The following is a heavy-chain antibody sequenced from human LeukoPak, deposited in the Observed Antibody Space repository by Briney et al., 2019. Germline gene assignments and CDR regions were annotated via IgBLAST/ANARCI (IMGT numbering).Heavy chain of an antibody. J-gene: IGHJ6*03. CDR1: GGSISSYY. CDR3: ASSKWGYYYYYYMDV. V-gene: IGHV4-4*09. CDR2: IYTSGST. D-gene: IGHD7-27*01. Sequence: PSETLSLTCTVSGGSISSYYWSWIRQPPGKGLEWIGYIYTSGSTNYNPSLKSRVTISVDTSKNQFSLKLSSVTAADTAVYYCASSKWGYYYYYYMDVWGKGTTVTVSS.